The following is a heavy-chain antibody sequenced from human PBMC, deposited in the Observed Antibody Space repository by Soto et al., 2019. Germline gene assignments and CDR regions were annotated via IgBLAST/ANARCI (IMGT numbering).Heavy chain of an antibody. J-gene: IGHJ6*02. Sequence: ASVKVSCKVSGYTLTELSMHWVRQAPGKGLEWMGGFDPEDGETIYAQKFQGRVTMTEDTSTDTAYMELSSLRSEDTAVYYCATDEIGAAAGYYYYYGMDAWGQGTTVTVS. V-gene: IGHV1-24*01. CDR3: ATDEIGAAAGYYYYYGMDA. CDR2: FDPEDGET. CDR1: GYTLTELS. D-gene: IGHD6-13*01.